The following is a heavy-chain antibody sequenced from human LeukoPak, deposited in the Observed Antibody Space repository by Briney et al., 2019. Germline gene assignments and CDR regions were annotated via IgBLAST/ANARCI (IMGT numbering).Heavy chain of an antibody. J-gene: IGHJ6*03. Sequence: GGSLRLSCAASGFTFSNYAMHWVRQAPGKGLEWGAVISYDGSNKYYTDSVKGRFTISRDNSKNTLYLQMNSLRAEDTAVYYCANNAGMFGHPVATPQGYMDVWGKGTTVTISS. D-gene: IGHD5-12*01. CDR2: ISYDGSNK. CDR1: GFTFSNYA. V-gene: IGHV3-30*04. CDR3: ANNAGMFGHPVATPQGYMDV.